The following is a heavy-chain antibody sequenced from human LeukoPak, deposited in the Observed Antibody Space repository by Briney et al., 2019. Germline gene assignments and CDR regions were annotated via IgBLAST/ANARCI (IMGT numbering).Heavy chain of an antibody. V-gene: IGHV3-66*01. J-gene: IGHJ4*02. D-gene: IGHD3-10*01. CDR3: ARDPGYGLGVDYGDY. CDR1: GFTVSGNY. CDR2: IHRGGNT. Sequence: PGGSLRLSCAASGFTVSGNYMSWVRQAPGKGLEWLSVIHRGGNTSYADSVKGRFTISTDSSKNTVFFQMDSLGAEDTAVYYCARDPGYGLGVDYGDYWGQGTLVTVSS.